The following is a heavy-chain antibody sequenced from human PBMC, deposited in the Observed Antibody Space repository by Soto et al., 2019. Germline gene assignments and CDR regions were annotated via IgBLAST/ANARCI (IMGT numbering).Heavy chain of an antibody. V-gene: IGHV3-23*01. CDR2: ISGSGGST. J-gene: IGHJ4*02. CDR3: AKDRDSVTVAGSLDY. CDR1: GFTFSSYA. Sequence: EVQLLESGGGLVQPGGSLRLSCAASGFTFSSYAMSWVRQAPGKGLEWVSAISGSGGSTYYADSVKGRFTISSDNSKNTLYLQMNSLRAEDTAVYYCAKDRDSVTVAGSLDYWGQGTLVTVSS. D-gene: IGHD6-19*01.